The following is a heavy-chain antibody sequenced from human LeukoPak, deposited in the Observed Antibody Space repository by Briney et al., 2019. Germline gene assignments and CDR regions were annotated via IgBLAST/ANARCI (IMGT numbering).Heavy chain of an antibody. Sequence: PSQTLSPTCAVSGGSISSGGYSWSWIRQPPGKGLEWIGYIYHSGSTYYNPSLKSRVTISVDRSKNQFSLKLSSVTAADTAVYYCARGLAYYYDSSGYFGDAFDIWGQGTMVTVSS. CDR1: GGSISSGGYS. J-gene: IGHJ3*02. D-gene: IGHD3-22*01. V-gene: IGHV4-30-2*01. CDR2: IYHSGST. CDR3: ARGLAYYYDSSGYFGDAFDI.